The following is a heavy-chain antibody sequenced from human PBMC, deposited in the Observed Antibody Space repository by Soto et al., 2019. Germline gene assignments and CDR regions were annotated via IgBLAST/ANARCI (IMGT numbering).Heavy chain of an antibody. J-gene: IGHJ6*02. D-gene: IGHD6-13*01. CDR1: GGSISSGGYY. CDR2: IYYSGST. V-gene: IGHV4-31*03. Sequence: PSETLSLTCTVSGGSISSGGYYWSWIRQHPGKGLEWIGYIYYSGSTYYNPSLKSRVTISVDTSKNQSSLKLSSVTAADTAVYYCARCCRGYSSSWYNYYYGMDVWGQGTTVTVS. CDR3: ARCCRGYSSSWYNYYYGMDV.